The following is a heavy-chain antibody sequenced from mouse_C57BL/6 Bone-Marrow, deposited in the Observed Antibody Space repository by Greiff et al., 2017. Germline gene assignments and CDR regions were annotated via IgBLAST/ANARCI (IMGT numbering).Heavy chain of an antibody. CDR2: IFPGSGST. CDR3: ARKVYYYGSSYHYFDY. Sequence: QVQLQQSGPELVKPGASVKISCKASGYTFTDYYINWVKQRPGQGLEWIGWIFPGSGSTYYNEKFKGKATLTVDKSSSTAYMELRSLTSEDSAVYFCARKVYYYGSSYHYFDYWGQGTTLTVSS. J-gene: IGHJ2*01. D-gene: IGHD1-1*01. V-gene: IGHV1-75*01. CDR1: GYTFTDYY.